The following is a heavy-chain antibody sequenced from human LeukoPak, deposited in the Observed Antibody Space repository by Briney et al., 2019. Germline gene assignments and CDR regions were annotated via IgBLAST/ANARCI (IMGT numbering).Heavy chain of an antibody. CDR3: AKDQGPYIVVVVAAIDY. J-gene: IGHJ4*02. Sequence: GGALRLSCAASGFTLSSYAMSWVRQAPGKGLEWVSAISVSGNTYHADSGKGRFTISRDNSKNTLYLQMNSLRAEDTAVYYCAKDQGPYIVVVVAAIDYWGQGTLVTVSS. CDR1: GFTLSSYA. V-gene: IGHV3-23*01. D-gene: IGHD2-15*01. CDR2: ISVSGNT.